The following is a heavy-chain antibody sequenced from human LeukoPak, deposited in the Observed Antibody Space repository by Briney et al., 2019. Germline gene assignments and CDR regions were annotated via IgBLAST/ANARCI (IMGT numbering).Heavy chain of an antibody. D-gene: IGHD3-22*01. CDR3: AREDSSGYWNYFDY. J-gene: IGHJ4*02. CDR2: IWYDGSNK. V-gene: IGHV3-33*01. Sequence: GGSLRLSCAASGFTFSSYGMHWVRQAPGKGLEWVAVIWYDGSNKYYADSVKGRFTISRDNSKNTLYLQMNSLRAEDTAVYYCAREDSSGYWNYFDYWGQGTLVTVSS. CDR1: GFTFSSYG.